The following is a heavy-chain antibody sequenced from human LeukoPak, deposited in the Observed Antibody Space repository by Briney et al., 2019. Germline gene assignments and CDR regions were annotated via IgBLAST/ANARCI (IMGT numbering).Heavy chain of an antibody. CDR3: ARAWRYTDWFDP. V-gene: IGHV1-46*01. J-gene: IGHJ5*02. CDR1: GYTFTSYY. Sequence: ASVKVSCKASGYTFTSYYIHWVRQAPGQGLEWMGVINPSDGSTTYAQKFQGRVTVTRDTSTSTVYMELSSLRSEDTAVYYCARAWRYTDWFDPWGQGTLVTVSS. CDR2: INPSDGST. D-gene: IGHD1-14*01.